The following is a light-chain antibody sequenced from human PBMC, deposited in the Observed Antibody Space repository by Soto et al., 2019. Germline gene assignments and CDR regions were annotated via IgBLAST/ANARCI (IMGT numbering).Light chain of an antibody. CDR2: GAS. CDR1: QSVSSRY. J-gene: IGKJ3*01. V-gene: IGKV3-20*01. Sequence: EIVLTQSPGTLSLSPGERATLSCRASQSVSSRYLAWYQQKPGQAPRLLIYGASSRATDIPDRFSGSGSGTDFTLTISRLEPEDFAVYYCQQCGGSPLFTFGPGTKVDIK. CDR3: QQCGGSPLFT.